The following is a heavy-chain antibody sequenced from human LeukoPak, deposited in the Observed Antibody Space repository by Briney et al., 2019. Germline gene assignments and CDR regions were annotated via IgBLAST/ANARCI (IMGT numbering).Heavy chain of an antibody. J-gene: IGHJ3*02. CDR1: GFTVSDNY. D-gene: IGHD2-2*01. CDR2: IYSGGSI. CDR3: ARNRRVLSAGAFDI. V-gene: IGHV3-53*04. Sequence: GGSLRLSCAASGFTVSDNYMSWVRQAPGKGLEWVSVIYSGGSIYYTDSVKGRFTISRHNSKNTLYLQMNSLRTEDTAVYYCARNRRVLSAGAFDIWGQGTMVTVSS.